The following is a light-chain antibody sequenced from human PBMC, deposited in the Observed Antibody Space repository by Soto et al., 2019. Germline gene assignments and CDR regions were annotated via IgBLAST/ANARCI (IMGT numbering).Light chain of an antibody. CDR3: QHYNSYSEA. V-gene: IGKV1-9*01. CDR2: AAS. Sequence: DIQLTQSRSFLSASVGDRVTITCWASQGMNSDLAWYQQKPGKAPKLLIYAASTLQSGVPSRFSGSRSGTEFTLTISSLQPDDFATYYCQHYNSYSEAFGQGTKVDI. CDR1: QGMNSD. J-gene: IGKJ1*01.